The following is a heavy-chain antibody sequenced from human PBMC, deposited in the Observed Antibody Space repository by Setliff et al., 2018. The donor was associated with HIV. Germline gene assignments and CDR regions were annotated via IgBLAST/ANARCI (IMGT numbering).Heavy chain of an antibody. CDR1: GGSISSSNW. CDR3: ARLSHSSGWYYYFDY. J-gene: IGHJ4*02. Sequence: SETLSLTCAVSGGSISSSNWWSWVRQPPGKGLEWIGEIYYSGSTYYNPSLKSRVTISVDTSKNQFSLKLSSVTAADTAVYYCARLSHSSGWYYYFDYWGQGTLVTVSS. D-gene: IGHD6-19*01. CDR2: IYYSGST. V-gene: IGHV4-4*02.